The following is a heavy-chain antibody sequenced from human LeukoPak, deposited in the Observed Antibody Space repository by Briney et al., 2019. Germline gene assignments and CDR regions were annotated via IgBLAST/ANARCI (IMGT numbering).Heavy chain of an antibody. D-gene: IGHD3-22*01. V-gene: IGHV3-30*02. Sequence: GGSLRLSCAASGFTFSSCGMHWVRQAPGKGLEWVSFIRFDGSNRYSADSVKGRFTISRDNSKNTLFLQMNSLRPDDTAVFYCAKEKAAYDSSAYYNPYIDYWGQGTLVTVSS. J-gene: IGHJ4*02. CDR3: AKEKAAYDSSAYYNPYIDY. CDR2: IRFDGSNR. CDR1: GFTFSSCG.